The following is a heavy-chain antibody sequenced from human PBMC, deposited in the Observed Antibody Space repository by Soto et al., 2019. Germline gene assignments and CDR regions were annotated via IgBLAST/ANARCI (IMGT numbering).Heavy chain of an antibody. V-gene: IGHV1-69*01. CDR3: AREEGDCSGGSCYYYYYGMDV. CDR1: GGTFSSYA. J-gene: IGHJ6*02. D-gene: IGHD2-15*01. Sequence: QVQLVQSGAEVKKPGSSVKVSCKASGGTFSSYAISWVRQAPGQGLEWVGGIIPIFGTANYAQKFQGRVTITADESTSTAYMELSSLRAEDTAVYYCAREEGDCSGGSCYYYYYGMDVWGQGTTVTVSS. CDR2: IIPIFGTA.